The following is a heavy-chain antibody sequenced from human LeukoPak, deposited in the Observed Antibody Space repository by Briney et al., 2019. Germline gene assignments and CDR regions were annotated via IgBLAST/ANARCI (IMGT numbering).Heavy chain of an antibody. D-gene: IGHD2-2*01. CDR3: AKVPIVVVPAAMRDIDY. CDR2: ISGSGGTT. J-gene: IGHJ4*02. Sequence: GGSLRLSCAASGFTFSSYAMSWVRQAPGKGLEWVSAISGSGGTTYYADSVKGRFTISRDNSKNTLYLQMNSLRAEDTAVYYCAKVPIVVVPAAMRDIDYWGQGTRVAVSS. V-gene: IGHV3-23*01. CDR1: GFTFSSYA.